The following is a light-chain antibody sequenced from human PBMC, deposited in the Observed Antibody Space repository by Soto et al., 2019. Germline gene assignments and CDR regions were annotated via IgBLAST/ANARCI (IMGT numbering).Light chain of an antibody. CDR2: EVT. CDR1: SSDVGGYNY. V-gene: IGLV2-8*01. Sequence: QSALTQPPSASGSPGQSVTISCTGTSSDVGGYNYVSWYQQYPGRAPKLMIYEVTKRPSGVPDRFSGSKSGNTASLTVSGRKAEDEAYYYCSSYAASNNFYFVFGGGTKLTVL. CDR3: SSYAASNNFYFV. J-gene: IGLJ3*02.